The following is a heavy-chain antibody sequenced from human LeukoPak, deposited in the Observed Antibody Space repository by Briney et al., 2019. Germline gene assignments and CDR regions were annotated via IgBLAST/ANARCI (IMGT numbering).Heavy chain of an antibody. CDR2: ISSSSSYI. D-gene: IGHD3-22*01. CDR1: RFTFSSYS. J-gene: IGHJ4*02. V-gene: IGHV3-21*04. CDR3: AKGPPYYYDSSGYYLDY. Sequence: GGSLRLSCAASRFTFSSYSMNWVRQAPGKRLEWVSSISSSSSYIYYADSVKGRFTISRDNAKNSLYLQMNSLRAEDTALYYCAKGPPYYYDSSGYYLDYWGQGTLVTVSS.